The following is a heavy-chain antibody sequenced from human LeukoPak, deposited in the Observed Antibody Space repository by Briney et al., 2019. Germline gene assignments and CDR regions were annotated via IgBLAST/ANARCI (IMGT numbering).Heavy chain of an antibody. D-gene: IGHD6-19*01. CDR1: GYSISSGYY. CDR3: ARGGSGWYPYYFDY. V-gene: IGHV4-38-2*02. CDR2: IYHSGST. Sequence: SETLSLTCTVSGYSISSGYYWGWIRQPPGKGLEWIGSIYHSGSTYYNPSLKSRVTISVDTSKNQFSLKLSSVTAADTAVYYCARGGSGWYPYYFDYWGQGTLVTVSS. J-gene: IGHJ4*02.